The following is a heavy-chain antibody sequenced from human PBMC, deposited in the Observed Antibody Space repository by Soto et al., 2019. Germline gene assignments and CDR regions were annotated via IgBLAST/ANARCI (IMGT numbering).Heavy chain of an antibody. CDR3: ARARAAAGAYYYYGMDV. CDR2: IDPSDSYT. V-gene: IGHV5-10-1*01. J-gene: IGHJ6*02. CDR1: GYSFTSYW. D-gene: IGHD6-13*01. Sequence: PGESLKISCKGSGYSFTSYWISWVRQVPGKGLEWMGRIDPSDSYTNYSPSFQGHVTISADKSISTAYLQWSSLKASDTAMYYCARARAAAGAYYYYGMDVWGQGTTVTVSS.